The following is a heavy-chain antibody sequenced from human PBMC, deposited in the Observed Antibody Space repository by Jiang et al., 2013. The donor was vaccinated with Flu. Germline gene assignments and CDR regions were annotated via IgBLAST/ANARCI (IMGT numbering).Heavy chain of an antibody. Sequence: QTLSLTCAISGDSVSSNSAAWNWIRQSPSRGLEWLGRTYYRSKWYNDYAVSVKSRITINPDTSKNQFSLKLSSVTAADTAVYYCARVRVPYWYFDLWGRGTLVTVSS. CDR1: GDSVSSNSAA. J-gene: IGHJ2*01. CDR2: TYYRSKWYN. CDR3: ARVRVPYWYFDL. V-gene: IGHV6-1*01.